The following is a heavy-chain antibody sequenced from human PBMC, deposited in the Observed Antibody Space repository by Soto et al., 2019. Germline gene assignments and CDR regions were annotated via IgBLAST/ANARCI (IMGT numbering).Heavy chain of an antibody. CDR3: TRQNSISSDMGESPGLDY. D-gene: IGHD1-26*01. CDR2: IYHSGST. Sequence: SETLSLTCAVSGGSISSSNWWSWVRQPPGKGLEWIGEIYHSGSTNYNPSLKSRVTISVDKSKNQFSLKLSSVTAADTAVYYCTRQNSISSDMGESPGLDYWGQGTLVTVSS. V-gene: IGHV4-4*02. J-gene: IGHJ4*02. CDR1: GGSISSSNW.